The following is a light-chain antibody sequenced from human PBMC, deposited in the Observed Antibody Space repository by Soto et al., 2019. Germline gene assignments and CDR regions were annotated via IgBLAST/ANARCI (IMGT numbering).Light chain of an antibody. CDR1: QSVSSN. CDR3: QQYNNWPRA. J-gene: IGKJ1*01. V-gene: IGKV3-15*01. Sequence: EIVMTQSPATLSVSPGERATLSCRASQSVSSNLAWYQQKPGQAPRLLIYGASTRATGIPARFSGNGSGTEFTLTISSLQSEDFEVYYCQQYNNWPRAFGQGTKVDIK. CDR2: GAS.